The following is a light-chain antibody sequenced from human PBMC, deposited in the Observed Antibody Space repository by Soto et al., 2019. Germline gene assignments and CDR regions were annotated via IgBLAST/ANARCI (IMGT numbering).Light chain of an antibody. V-gene: IGKV1-39*01. CDR1: QSITNY. J-gene: IGKJ1*01. Sequence: DIQMTQSPSSLSASVRDRVNITCRASQSITNYLNWFQQKPGKAPSLLIYEASSLQRGVPSRFSGSGSGTDFTLTISSLQPEDFATYYCQQSYSTPWTFGQGTKVEIK. CDR2: EAS. CDR3: QQSYSTPWT.